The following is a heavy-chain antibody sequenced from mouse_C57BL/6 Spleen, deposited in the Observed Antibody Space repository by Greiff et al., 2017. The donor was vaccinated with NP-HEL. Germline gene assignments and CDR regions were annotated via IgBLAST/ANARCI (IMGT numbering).Heavy chain of an antibody. CDR2: INPYNGGT. CDR3: ARRDGSGDY. CDR1: GYTFTDYY. Sequence: EVQLQQSGPVLVKPGASVKMSCKASGYTFTDYYMNWVKQSHGKSLEWIGVINPYNGGTSYNQKFKGKATLTVDKSSSTAYMELNSLTSEDSAVSYFARRDGSGDYWGQGTTLTVSA. J-gene: IGHJ2*01. D-gene: IGHD1-1*01. V-gene: IGHV1-19*01.